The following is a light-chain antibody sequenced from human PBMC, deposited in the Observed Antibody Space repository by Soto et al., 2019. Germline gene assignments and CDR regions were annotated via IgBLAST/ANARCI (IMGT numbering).Light chain of an antibody. V-gene: IGKV3-20*01. J-gene: IGKJ2*01. Sequence: EIVLTQSPGTLSLSPGERATLSCRASQSVSSSYLAWYQQKPGQAPRLLIYAASSRAAGIPDKFSGSGSGTDFTLTISRLEPEDFAVYDCQQYGSSPLYTLGQGTKLEIK. CDR1: QSVSSSY. CDR2: AAS. CDR3: QQYGSSPLYT.